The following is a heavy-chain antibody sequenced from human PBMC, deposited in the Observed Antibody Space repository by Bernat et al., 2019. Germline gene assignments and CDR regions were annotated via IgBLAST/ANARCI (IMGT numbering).Heavy chain of an antibody. V-gene: IGHV3-30-3*01. CDR2: ISYDGSNK. CDR3: ARDGEMATIMAYDI. CDR1: GFTFSSYA. J-gene: IGHJ3*02. Sequence: QVQLVESGGGVVQPGRSLRLSCAASGFTFSSYAMHWVRQAPGKGLEWVAVISYDGSNKYYADSVKGRFTISRDNSKNTLYLQMNSLRAEDTAVYYCARDGEMATIMAYDIWGQGTMVTVPS. D-gene: IGHD5-24*01.